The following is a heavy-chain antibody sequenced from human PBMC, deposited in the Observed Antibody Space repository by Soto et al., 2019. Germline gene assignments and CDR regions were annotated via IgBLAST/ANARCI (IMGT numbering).Heavy chain of an antibody. J-gene: IGHJ6*01. V-gene: IGHV5-51*01. CDR2: IYPGDSDT. CDR1: GYPFTHYA. CDR3: AASIFYYGMDV. Sequence: PVESLIICCKVSGYPFTHYAIGSVLQMPGKGLEWMGIIYPGDSDTKYNPSFQGQVTISADKSITTTYLQWSSLKASDTAIYYCAASIFYYGMDVWGQGTTVTGSS.